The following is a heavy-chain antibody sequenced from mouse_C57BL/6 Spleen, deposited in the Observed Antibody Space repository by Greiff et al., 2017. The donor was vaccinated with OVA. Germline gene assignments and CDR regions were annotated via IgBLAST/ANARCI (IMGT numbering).Heavy chain of an antibody. CDR1: GFTFSDAW. D-gene: IGHD2-4*01. J-gene: IGHJ4*01. CDR2: IRNKANNHAT. V-gene: IGHV6-6*01. Sequence: EVKVVESGGGLVQPGGSMKLSCAASGFTFSDAWMDWVRQSPEKGLEWVAEIRNKANNHATYYAESVKGRFTISRDDSKSSVYLQMNSLRAEDTGIYYCTRIYYDYGGLYYYAMDYWGQGTSVTVSS. CDR3: TRIYYDYGGLYYYAMDY.